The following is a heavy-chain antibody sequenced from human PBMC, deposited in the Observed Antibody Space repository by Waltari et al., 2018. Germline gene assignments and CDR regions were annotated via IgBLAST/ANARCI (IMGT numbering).Heavy chain of an antibody. Sequence: EEQLVESGGGLVQPGDSLRLSCAASGFTYSNHWLPWVRQAPGRGLVWVSRINGDGSTSNYADSVKGRFTISRDNTKKTLYLQMKRLRVEDTAVYYCARLAPKTYRSPVPGRDYYYGLDVWGQGTTVTVSS. J-gene: IGHJ6*02. D-gene: IGHD6-13*01. CDR3: ARLAPKTYRSPVPGRDYYYGLDV. CDR1: GFTYSNHW. CDR2: INGDGSTS. V-gene: IGHV3-74*01.